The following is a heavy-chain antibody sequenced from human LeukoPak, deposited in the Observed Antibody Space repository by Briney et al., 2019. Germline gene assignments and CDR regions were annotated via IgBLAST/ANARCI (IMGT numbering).Heavy chain of an antibody. Sequence: PGGSLRLSCAASGSTFSSFEMSWVRQAPGKGLEWVSYITSSGSTTHYADSVKGRFTISRDNAKNSLYLQMNSLKAEDTAVYYCARDKIVGATYFDYWGQGTLVTVSS. V-gene: IGHV3-48*03. J-gene: IGHJ4*02. CDR3: ARDKIVGATYFDY. CDR2: ITSSGSTT. CDR1: GSTFSSFE. D-gene: IGHD1-26*01.